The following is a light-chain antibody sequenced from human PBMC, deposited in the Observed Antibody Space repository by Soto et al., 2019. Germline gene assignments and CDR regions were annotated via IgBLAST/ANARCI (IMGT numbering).Light chain of an antibody. Sequence: ETVLTQSPGTLSLSPGERATLSCRASQSVTNNFLAWYQQKPGQAPRLLISGASTRATGIPDRFSGSGSGTDFTLTISRLEPEDFAVYYCQQYGSSALTFGGGTKVDIK. J-gene: IGKJ4*01. V-gene: IGKV3-20*01. CDR1: QSVTNNF. CDR3: QQYGSSALT. CDR2: GAS.